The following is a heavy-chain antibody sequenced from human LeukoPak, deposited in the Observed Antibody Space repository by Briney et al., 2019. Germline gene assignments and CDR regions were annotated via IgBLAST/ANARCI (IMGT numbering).Heavy chain of an antibody. CDR2: ISYDGSNK. Sequence: ISYDGSNKYYADSVKGRFTISRDNSKNTLYLQMNSLRAEDTAVYYCAKSEQWLVVGAFDIWGQGTMVTVSS. CDR3: AKSEQWLVVGAFDI. D-gene: IGHD6-19*01. J-gene: IGHJ3*02. V-gene: IGHV3-30*18.